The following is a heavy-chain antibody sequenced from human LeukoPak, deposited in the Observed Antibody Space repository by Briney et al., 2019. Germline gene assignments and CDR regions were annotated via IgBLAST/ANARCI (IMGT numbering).Heavy chain of an antibody. CDR2: RKHDGSEK. J-gene: IGHJ4*02. CDR1: GVTFSSFW. Sequence: PAESLRLSCAASGVTFSSFWKNWVRQAPPQGLEWVANRKHDGSEKYYVDPVKGRFTISRDNAKSSLLLQMNSLRVEDTAVYYCARGMTTGDWGQGNLVTVSS. CDR3: ARGMTTGD. V-gene: IGHV3-7*05. D-gene: IGHD4-17*01.